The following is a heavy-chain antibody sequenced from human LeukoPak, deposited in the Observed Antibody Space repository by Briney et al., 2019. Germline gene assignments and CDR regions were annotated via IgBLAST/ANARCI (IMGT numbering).Heavy chain of an antibody. J-gene: IGHJ4*02. CDR1: GFTFSDYS. D-gene: IGHD5-24*01. V-gene: IGHV3-48*01. Sequence: GGSLRLSCVASGFTFSDYSMNWVRQAPGKGLEDISYISTDRKTTSYADSVKGRFTISRDNAKNSLYLQMNSLRAEDTAVYYCGTGWAIDFWGQGTLVTVSS. CDR3: GTGWAIDF. CDR2: ISTDRKTT.